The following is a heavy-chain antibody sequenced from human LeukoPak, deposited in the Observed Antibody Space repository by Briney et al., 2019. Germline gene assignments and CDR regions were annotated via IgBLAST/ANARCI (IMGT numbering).Heavy chain of an antibody. CDR3: ATIRRYGGNPAYYFDD. D-gene: IGHD5-12*01. CDR2: VYYTGAT. Sequence: PSETLSLTCSVSGDSITNTIYYWAWFRQPPGKGLEWIGTVYYTGATFYKPSLKSRVTVSADTSRNQFSLSLRSVTAADAAVYYCATIRRYGGNPAYYFDDRGQGTLVTVSS. CDR1: GDSITNTIYY. J-gene: IGHJ4*02. V-gene: IGHV4-39*01.